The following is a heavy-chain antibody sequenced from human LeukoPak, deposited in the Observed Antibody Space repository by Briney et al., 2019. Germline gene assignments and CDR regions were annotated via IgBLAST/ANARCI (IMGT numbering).Heavy chain of an antibody. D-gene: IGHD3/OR15-3a*01. CDR1: GYTFTDYL. V-gene: IGHV1-69-2*01. Sequence: ASVTVSYKTSGYTFTDYLIHWVRQAPGKGFAWMGRVDPKDGEAIYAKSFQGRVTMTPDTSIDTVYMELSSLKSDDTAIYYCATDQRHEGYYNFYWGQGTLVTVSS. J-gene: IGHJ4*02. CDR2: VDPKDGEA. CDR3: ATDQRHEGYYNFY.